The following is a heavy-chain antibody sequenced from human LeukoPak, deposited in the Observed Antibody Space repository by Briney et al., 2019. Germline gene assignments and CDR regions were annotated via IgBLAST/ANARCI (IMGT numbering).Heavy chain of an antibody. V-gene: IGHV3-53*01. D-gene: IGHD4-23*01. Sequence: GGSLRLSCAASGFNVSNNYMTWVRQAPGKGLEWVSLIYSSGSTYYADSVKGRFTISRDNSKNTLYLQVNSLRAEDTAVYYCARRGDGGRSFDYWGQGTLVTVSS. CDR1: GFNVSNNY. J-gene: IGHJ4*02. CDR3: ARRGDGGRSFDY. CDR2: IYSSGST.